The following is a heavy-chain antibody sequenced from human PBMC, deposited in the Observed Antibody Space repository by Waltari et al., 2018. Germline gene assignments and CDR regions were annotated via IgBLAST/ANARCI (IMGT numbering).Heavy chain of an antibody. CDR3: TLPSAGHFDF. CDR2: IKTTSEGGTT. CDR1: GFTFMTAW. Sequence: EVDLVESGGGSVTPGESLRLSCETSGFTFMTAWMTWVRQAPGKRPEWIGRIKTTSEGGTTDYAAAVRGRFIISRDDSKKTLFLQMNNLKIEDTGLYYCTLPSAGHFDFWGQGTLVTVSS. J-gene: IGHJ4*02. V-gene: IGHV3-15*01.